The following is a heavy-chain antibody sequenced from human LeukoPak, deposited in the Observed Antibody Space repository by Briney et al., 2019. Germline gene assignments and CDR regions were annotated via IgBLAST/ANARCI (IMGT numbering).Heavy chain of an antibody. V-gene: IGHV4-34*01. D-gene: IGHD3-22*01. CDR1: GGSFSGYY. Sequence: SETLSLTCAVYGGSFSGYYWTWIRQPPGKGLEWIGEINHRGSTNYNPSLKSRVTISVDTSKNQFSLKVSSGTAADTAVYYCARRPLDSSGYSLGDYWNQGTLVTVSS. J-gene: IGHJ4*02. CDR2: INHRGST. CDR3: ARRPLDSSGYSLGDY.